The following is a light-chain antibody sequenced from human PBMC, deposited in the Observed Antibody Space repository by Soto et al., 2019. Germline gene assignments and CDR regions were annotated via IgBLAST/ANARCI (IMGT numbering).Light chain of an antibody. CDR3: APWDDGQSVLWV. V-gene: IGLV1-47*01. J-gene: IGLJ3*02. Sequence: QSVLTQPPSASGTPGQRVTISCSGSSSNIGSNYVYWYQQLPGTAPKLLIYRNNQRPSGVPDRFSGSKSGTSASLAISGLRSEDEADYYCAPWDDGQSVLWVFGGGTKLPVL. CDR1: SSNIGSNY. CDR2: RNN.